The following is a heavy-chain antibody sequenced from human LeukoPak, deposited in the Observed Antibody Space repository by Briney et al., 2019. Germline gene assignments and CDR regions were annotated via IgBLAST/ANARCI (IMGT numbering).Heavy chain of an antibody. V-gene: IGHV3-9*01. CDR2: ISWNSGHK. D-gene: IGHD3-10*01. Sequence: GGSLRLSCAASGFTLDDYAMHWVRQAPGKGLEWVSGISWNSGHKGYADSVKGRFTISRDNAKNSLYLRMNSLRAEDTALYYCAKDRRPTVSGGYFDLWGRGTLVIVSS. CDR3: AKDRRPTVSGGYFDL. CDR1: GFTLDDYA. J-gene: IGHJ2*01.